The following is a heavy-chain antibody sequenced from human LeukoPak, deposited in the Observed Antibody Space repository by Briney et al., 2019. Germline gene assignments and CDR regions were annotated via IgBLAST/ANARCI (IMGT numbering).Heavy chain of an antibody. D-gene: IGHD1-26*01. J-gene: IGHJ4*02. Sequence: GGSLRLSCAASGFTFSSYWMHWPRQPQGKGLVWTSRINSPGSSTSFADSVKGRFTISRDNARNTVYLQMSSLRAEDTAVYYCVRSLSGSYGLFDYWGQGTLVTVSS. CDR1: GFTFSSYW. CDR3: VRSLSGSYGLFDY. V-gene: IGHV3-74*01. CDR2: INSPGSST.